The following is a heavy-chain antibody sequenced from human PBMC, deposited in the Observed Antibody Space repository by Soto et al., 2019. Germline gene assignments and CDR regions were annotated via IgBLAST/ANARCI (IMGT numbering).Heavy chain of an antibody. V-gene: IGHV5-51*01. J-gene: IGHJ5*02. Sequence: GESLKISCKASGYSFSTYWIGWVRQMSGKGPEWMGSIYPYDSNIRYSPSFQGQVTLSVDKSISTAYLQWSSLKSSDTAMYFCARHAFRGSTTCTIGLFDPWGQGTLVTVSS. CDR1: GYSFSTYW. CDR3: ARHAFRGSTTCTIGLFDP. CDR2: IYPYDSNI. D-gene: IGHD2-8*01.